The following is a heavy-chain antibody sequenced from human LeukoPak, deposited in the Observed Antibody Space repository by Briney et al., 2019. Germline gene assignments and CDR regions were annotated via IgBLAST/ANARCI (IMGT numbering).Heavy chain of an antibody. D-gene: IGHD6-19*01. Sequence: PGGTLSLSCAASGFTFDDYALHWVRQAPGKGLEWISLISGGGGSTFYAYPEKGRFIISSNTSNNFLYLQMHSLRTEDTSLYYCAKVFRGVVAGTYFDYWGQGTLVTGSS. CDR2: ISGGGGST. CDR1: GFTFDDYA. J-gene: IGHJ4*02. V-gene: IGHV3-43*02. CDR3: AKVFRGVVAGTYFDY.